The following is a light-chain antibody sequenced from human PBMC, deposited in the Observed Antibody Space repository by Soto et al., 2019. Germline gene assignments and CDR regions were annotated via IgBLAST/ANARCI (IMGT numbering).Light chain of an antibody. CDR3: HQFLTAPRT. Sequence: EIVLTQSPATLSVSPGERATLSCRASPSVSGRNVAWYQQKPGLAHRLLIYGASHKAVGVPDRFIGSGSGTDFTLTITRLEPEDFAVYYCHQFLTAPRTFGQGTKVDIK. V-gene: IGKV3-20*01. CDR1: PSVSGRN. J-gene: IGKJ1*01. CDR2: GAS.